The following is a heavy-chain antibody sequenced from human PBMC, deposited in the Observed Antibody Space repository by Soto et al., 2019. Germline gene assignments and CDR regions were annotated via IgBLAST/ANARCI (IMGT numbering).Heavy chain of an antibody. CDR3: AYDSSGYLDY. CDR1: GYTFTTYA. J-gene: IGHJ4*02. CDR2: INVGNGNT. Sequence: QVQLVQSGAEVKKPGASVKVSCKASGYTFTTYAMHWVRQAPGQRLEWMGWINVGNGNTKYSQKFQGRVTITRGTSASTAHMELSSLRSEDTAVYYCAYDSSGYLDYWGQGTLVTVSS. V-gene: IGHV1-3*01. D-gene: IGHD3-22*01.